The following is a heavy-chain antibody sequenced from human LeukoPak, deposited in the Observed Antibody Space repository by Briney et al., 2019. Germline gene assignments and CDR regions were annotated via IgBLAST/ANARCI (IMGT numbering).Heavy chain of an antibody. CDR1: GDSTNSGASS. Sequence: SETLSLTCAVSGDSTNSGASSWTWIRQPPGKGLGWIGYIYYSGRAYYNPSLKSRFTISVDTSKNQFSLKLSSVTAADTAVYYCARTTMALYFDYWGQGTLVTVSS. CDR3: ARTTMALYFDY. CDR2: IYYSGRA. V-gene: IGHV4-30-4*07. D-gene: IGHD5-18*01. J-gene: IGHJ4*02.